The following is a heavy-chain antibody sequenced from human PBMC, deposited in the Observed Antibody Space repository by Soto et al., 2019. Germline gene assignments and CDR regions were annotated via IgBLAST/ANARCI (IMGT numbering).Heavy chain of an antibody. CDR2: ISAYNGNT. J-gene: IGHJ3*02. V-gene: IGHV1-18*01. Sequence: ASVTVSCKASVYTFTSYGISWVRQAPGQGLEWMGWISAYNGNTNYAQKLQGRVTMTTDTSTSTAYMELRSLRSDDTAVYYCARVRGYCSSTSCSGAFDIWGQGTMVTVS. D-gene: IGHD2-2*01. CDR1: VYTFTSYG. CDR3: ARVRGYCSSTSCSGAFDI.